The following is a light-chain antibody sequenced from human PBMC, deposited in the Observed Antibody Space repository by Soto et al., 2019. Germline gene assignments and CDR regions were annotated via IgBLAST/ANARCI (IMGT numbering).Light chain of an antibody. V-gene: IGKV1-39*01. CDR3: QQNYSCPWT. J-gene: IGKJ1*01. CDR2: SAS. CDR1: QSISTS. Sequence: DMQITQSPSSLSAFVGDSVTITCRASQSISTSLNCFQQKPGKAPNLLIYSASSFQSGVPSRFSGTASGPDFTLTISSMQPGDFAYYSCQQNYSCPWTCGQGTKVDIK.